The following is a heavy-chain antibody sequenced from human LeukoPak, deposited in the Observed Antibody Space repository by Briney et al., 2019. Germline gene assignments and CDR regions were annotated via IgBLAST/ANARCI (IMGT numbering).Heavy chain of an antibody. CDR1: GYTFISYG. J-gene: IGHJ3*02. D-gene: IGHD2-21*02. CDR2: ISPYKGNT. V-gene: IGHV1-18*01. CDR3: ARRCGGGDCYHAFDI. Sequence: ASVKVSCKASGYTFISYGINWVRQAPGQGLEWMGWISPYKGNTNYAQKFRGRVTMTTDTSTSIAYMELKSLRSDDAAVYYCARRCGGGDCYHAFDIWGQGTMVTVSS.